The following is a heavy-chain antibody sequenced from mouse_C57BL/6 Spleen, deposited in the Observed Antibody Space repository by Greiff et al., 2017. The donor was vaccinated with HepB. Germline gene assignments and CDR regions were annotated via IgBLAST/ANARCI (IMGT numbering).Heavy chain of an antibody. D-gene: IGHD4-1*01. J-gene: IGHJ2*01. Sequence: VQLQQSGPELVKPGASVKISCKASGYSFTGYYMNWVKQSPEKSLEWIGEINPSTGGTTYNQKFKAKATLTVDKSSSTAYMQLKSLTSEDSAVYYCARRDWDARSYYFDYWGQGTTLTVSS. V-gene: IGHV1-42*01. CDR2: INPSTGGT. CDR1: GYSFTGYY. CDR3: ARRDWDARSYYFDY.